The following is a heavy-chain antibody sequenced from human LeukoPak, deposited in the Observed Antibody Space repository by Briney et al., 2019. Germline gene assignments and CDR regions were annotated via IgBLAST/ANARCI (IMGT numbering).Heavy chain of an antibody. J-gene: IGHJ4*02. V-gene: IGHV4-34*01. CDR3: ARKGYYDYVWGSYRLFDY. Sequence: SETLSLTCAVYGGSLSGYYWSWIRQPPGKGLEWIGEINHSGSTNYNPSLKSRVTISVDTSKNPFSLKLSSVTAADTAVYYCARKGYYDYVWGSYRLFDYWGQGTLVTVSS. D-gene: IGHD3-16*02. CDR1: GGSLSGYY. CDR2: INHSGST.